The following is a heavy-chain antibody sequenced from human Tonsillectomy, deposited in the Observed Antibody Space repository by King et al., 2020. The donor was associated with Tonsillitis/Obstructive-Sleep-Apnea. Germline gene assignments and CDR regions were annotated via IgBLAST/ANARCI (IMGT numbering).Heavy chain of an antibody. Sequence: HVQLQQWGAGLLKPSETLFLTCAVYGGSFSGYYWTWIRQPPGKGLEWIGEINHSGGTNYKSSLRTRLTISLDTSKNQVSLKLSSVTAADTAVYYCPRGPRGVGGNYFFYYMDLWGEGTTVTVSS. CDR2: INHSGGT. V-gene: IGHV4-34*01. CDR3: PRGPRGVGGNYFFYYMDL. CDR1: GGSFSGYY. J-gene: IGHJ6*03. D-gene: IGHD2-8*01.